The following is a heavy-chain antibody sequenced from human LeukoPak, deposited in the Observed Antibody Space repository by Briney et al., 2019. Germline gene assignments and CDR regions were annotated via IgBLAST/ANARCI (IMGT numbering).Heavy chain of an antibody. V-gene: IGHV1-18*01. Sequence: ASVKVSCKASGYTFTSYGISWVRQAPGQGLEWMGWISAYNGNTNYAQKLQGRVTMNTDTSTSTAYMELRSLRSDDTAVYYCAREEVGATHLDYWGQGTLVTVSS. CDR3: AREEVGATHLDY. CDR1: GYTFTSYG. J-gene: IGHJ4*02. D-gene: IGHD1-26*01. CDR2: ISAYNGNT.